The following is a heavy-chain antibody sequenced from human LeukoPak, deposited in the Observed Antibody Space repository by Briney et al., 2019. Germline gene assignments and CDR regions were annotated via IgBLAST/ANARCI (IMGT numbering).Heavy chain of an antibody. CDR3: VSGPYRDYYFDY. CDR2: IYYPGST. J-gene: IGHJ4*02. CDR1: GGSISSNNYY. D-gene: IGHD4-11*01. Sequence: SETLSLTCTVSGGSISSNNYYWAWIRQPPGKGLEWIGSIYYPGSTYYSPSLNSRVTLSVDPSKSQFSLRVSSLTAADTAVYNCVSGPYRDYYFDYWGQGTLVTVSS. V-gene: IGHV4-39*01.